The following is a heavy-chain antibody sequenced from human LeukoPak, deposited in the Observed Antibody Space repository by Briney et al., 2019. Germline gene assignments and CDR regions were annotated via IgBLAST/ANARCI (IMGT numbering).Heavy chain of an antibody. CDR1: GFTFSSYA. V-gene: IGHV3-30-3*01. D-gene: IGHD4-23*01. CDR2: ISYDGSNK. CDR3: ARGGSAVYGGNSYYFDY. Sequence: GGFLRLSCAASGFTFSSYAMHWVRQAPGKGLEWVAIISYDGSNKYYADSVKGRFTISRDNSKNTLYLQMNSLRAEDTAVYYCARGGSAVYGGNSYYFDYWGQGTLVTVSS. J-gene: IGHJ4*02.